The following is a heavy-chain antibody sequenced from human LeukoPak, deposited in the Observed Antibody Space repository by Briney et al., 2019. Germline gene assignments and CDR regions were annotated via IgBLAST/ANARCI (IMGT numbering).Heavy chain of an antibody. J-gene: IGHJ6*02. Sequence: SETLSLTCAVYGGSFSGYYWSWIRQPPGRGLEWIGEINHSGSTNYNPSLKSRVTISVDTSKNQFSLKLSSVTAADTAVYYCARVVAARIPYYYYGMDVWGQGTTVTVSS. V-gene: IGHV4-34*01. CDR3: ARVVAARIPYYYYGMDV. CDR2: INHSGST. D-gene: IGHD2-15*01. CDR1: GGSFSGYY.